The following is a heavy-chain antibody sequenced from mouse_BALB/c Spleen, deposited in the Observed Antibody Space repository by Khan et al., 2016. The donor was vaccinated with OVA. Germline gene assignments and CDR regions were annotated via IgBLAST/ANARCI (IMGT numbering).Heavy chain of an antibody. J-gene: IGHJ2*01. CDR3: TRARVMRARYFDY. V-gene: IGHV5-6-4*01. CDR1: GFTFSTYT. Sequence: EVELVESGGGLVKPGGSLKLSCAASGFTFSTYTMSWVRQTPEKRLEWVATISSGGSYTFYPDSVKGRFAISRDNAMNTLNLQMSSLKSEDTAMYDCTRARVMRARYFDYWGQGTTLTVSS. D-gene: IGHD2-2*01. CDR2: ISSGGSYT.